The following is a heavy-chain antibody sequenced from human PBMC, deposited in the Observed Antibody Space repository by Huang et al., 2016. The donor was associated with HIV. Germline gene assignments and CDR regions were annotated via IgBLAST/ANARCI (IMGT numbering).Heavy chain of an antibody. CDR2: MNPLQETK. CDR1: GGTFSSFS. J-gene: IGHJ4*02. CDR3: ARGVGNSNRGFDI. V-gene: IGHV1-69*13. Sequence: QVQLVQSGAEMKKSGSSVKVSCKASGGTFSSFSFTWVRQAPGHGLEWMGGMNPLQETKDLAQKFRGRVTRTADESTNTAFMELSGLTSKDTAVYYCARGVGNSNRGFDIWGQGTLVTVS. D-gene: IGHD5-18*01.